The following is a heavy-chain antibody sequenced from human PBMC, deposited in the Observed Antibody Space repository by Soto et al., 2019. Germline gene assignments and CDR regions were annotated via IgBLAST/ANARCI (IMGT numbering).Heavy chain of an antibody. CDR3: VQYDSGSYDKSPLGN. V-gene: IGHV3-23*01. CDR1: GFTFSNYA. J-gene: IGHJ4*02. CDR2: ISNVGGGT. D-gene: IGHD3-10*01. Sequence: EVQLLESGGGLVQPGGSLRLSCEASGFTFSNYAMGWVRQAPGRGPEWVSGISNVGGGTYNADSVKGRFTISRDNSKNTLYLQMISLGVEDTAVYYWVQYDSGSYDKSPLGNCGQGTLVTFSS.